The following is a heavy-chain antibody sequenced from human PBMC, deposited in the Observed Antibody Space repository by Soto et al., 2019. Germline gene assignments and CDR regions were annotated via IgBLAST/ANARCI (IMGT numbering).Heavy chain of an antibody. V-gene: IGHV1-8*02. Sequence: ASVKVSCKASGDTFTSYYMNWVRQATGQGLEWMGWMNPNSGNTGYAQKFQGRVTMTRNTSISTAYMELSSLRSEDTAVYYCARGRGSGWDTGDFAYWGQGTLVTVSS. D-gene: IGHD6-19*01. CDR3: ARGRGSGWDTGDFAY. CDR2: MNPNSGNT. J-gene: IGHJ4*02. CDR1: GDTFTSYY.